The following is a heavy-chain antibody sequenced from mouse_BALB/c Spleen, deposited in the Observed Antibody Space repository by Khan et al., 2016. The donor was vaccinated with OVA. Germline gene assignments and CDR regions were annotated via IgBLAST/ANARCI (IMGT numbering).Heavy chain of an antibody. CDR3: ARQPYYHYNIMDY. V-gene: IGHV2-6-1*01. Sequence: VQLVESGPGLVAPSQSLSITCTISGFSLTNYGIHWVRQPPGKGLEWLVVIWSDGSTTYNSAIKSRLTISKDNSKSQVFLKMNNLQTDDTGMYFCARQPYYHYNIMDYWGQGTSVTVSS. J-gene: IGHJ4*01. CDR2: IWSDGST. CDR1: GFSLTNYG. D-gene: IGHD2-10*01.